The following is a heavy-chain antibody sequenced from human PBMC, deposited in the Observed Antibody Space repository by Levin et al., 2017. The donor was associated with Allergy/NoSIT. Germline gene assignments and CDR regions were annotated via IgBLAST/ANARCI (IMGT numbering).Heavy chain of an antibody. V-gene: IGHV1-8*01. Sequence: ASVKVSCKASGYTFTSYDINWVRQATGQGLEWMGWMNPNSGNTGYAQKFQGRVTMTRNTAISTAYMELSSLRSEDTAVYYCATGSRGSSAVDYWGQGTLVTVSS. D-gene: IGHD6-6*01. CDR2: MNPNSGNT. CDR1: GYTFTSYD. CDR3: ATGSRGSSAVDY. J-gene: IGHJ4*02.